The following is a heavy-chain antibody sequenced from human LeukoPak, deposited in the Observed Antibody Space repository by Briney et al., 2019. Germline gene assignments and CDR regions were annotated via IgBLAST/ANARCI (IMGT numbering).Heavy chain of an antibody. J-gene: IGHJ4*02. D-gene: IGHD4-17*01. CDR2: ISYDGSNK. Sequence: GGSLRLSCAASGFTFSSYAMSWVRQAPGKGLEWVAVISYDGSNKYYADSVKGRFTISRDNSKNTLYLQMNSLRAEDTAVYYCARGAPTYGDFAITANLDYWGQGTLVTVSS. V-gene: IGHV3-30*04. CDR3: ARGAPTYGDFAITANLDY. CDR1: GFTFSSYA.